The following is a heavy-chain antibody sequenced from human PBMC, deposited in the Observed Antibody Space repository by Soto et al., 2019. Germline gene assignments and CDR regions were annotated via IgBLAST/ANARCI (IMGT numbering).Heavy chain of an antibody. CDR2: IIPIFGAA. CDR1: GGTFSSYA. J-gene: IGHJ3*02. Sequence: EASVKVSCKASGGTFSSYAISWVRQAPGQGLEWMGGIIPIFGAANYAQKFQGRVTITADESTSTAYMELSSLRSEDTAVYYCARKKDTAMATSAFDIWGQGTMVTVSS. D-gene: IGHD5-18*01. CDR3: ARKKDTAMATSAFDI. V-gene: IGHV1-69*13.